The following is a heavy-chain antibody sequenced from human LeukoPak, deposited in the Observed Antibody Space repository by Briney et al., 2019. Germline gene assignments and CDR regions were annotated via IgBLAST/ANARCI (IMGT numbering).Heavy chain of an antibody. V-gene: IGHV3-23*01. CDR2: ISGSGGST. Sequence: EAGGSLRLSCAASGFTFSSYAMSWVRQAPGKGLEWVSAISGSGGSTYYTDSVKGRFTISRDNSKNTLYLQMNSLTADDTAVYYCAPRLQDSTRAFDIWGQGTMVTVSS. J-gene: IGHJ3*02. D-gene: IGHD5-12*01. CDR3: APRLQDSTRAFDI. CDR1: GFTFSSYA.